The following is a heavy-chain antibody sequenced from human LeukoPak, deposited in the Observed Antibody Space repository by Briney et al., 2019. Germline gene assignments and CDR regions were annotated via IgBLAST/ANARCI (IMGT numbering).Heavy chain of an antibody. CDR3: ARAVLGPRGYSSSWYYYYYGMDV. Sequence: PSETLSLTCAVYGGSFSGYYWSWIRQPPGKGLEWIGYIYYSGSTNYNPSLKSRVTISVDTSKNQFSLKLSSVTAADTAVYYCARAVLGPRGYSSSWYYYYYGMDVWGQGTTVTVSS. CDR1: GGSFSGYY. CDR2: IYYSGST. J-gene: IGHJ6*02. D-gene: IGHD6-13*01. V-gene: IGHV4-59*01.